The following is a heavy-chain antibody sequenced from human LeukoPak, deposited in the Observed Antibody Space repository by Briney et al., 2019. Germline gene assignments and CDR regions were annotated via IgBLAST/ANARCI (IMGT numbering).Heavy chain of an antibody. J-gene: IGHJ5*02. CDR3: AGQRAYYYDSSGHYQGWFDP. Sequence: SETLSLTCTVSGGSISSSSYYWGWIRQPPGKGLEWIGSIYYSGSTYYKASLKSRVTISVDTSKNQFSLKLTSVTAADTAIYYCAGQRAYYYDSSGHYQGWFDPWGQGTLVTVSS. V-gene: IGHV4-39*01. CDR2: IYYSGST. CDR1: GGSISSSSYY. D-gene: IGHD3-22*01.